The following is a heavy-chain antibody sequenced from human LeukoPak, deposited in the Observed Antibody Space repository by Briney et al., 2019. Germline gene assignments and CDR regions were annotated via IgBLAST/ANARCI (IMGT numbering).Heavy chain of an antibody. CDR2: ISSSSSTI. D-gene: IGHD3-22*01. CDR3: ARGAYYYED. CDR1: GFTFSSHS. Sequence: GSLRLSCAASGFTFSSHSMNWVRQAPGKGLEWVSYISSSSSTIYYADSVKGRFTISRDNAKNSLYLQMNSLRAEDTAVYYCARGAYYYEDWGQGALVTVSS. J-gene: IGHJ4*02. V-gene: IGHV3-48*01.